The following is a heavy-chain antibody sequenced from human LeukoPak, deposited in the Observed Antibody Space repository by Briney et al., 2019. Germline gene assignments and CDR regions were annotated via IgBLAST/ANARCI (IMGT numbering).Heavy chain of an antibody. CDR3: AKALKKNCSSTSCLDY. V-gene: IGHV3-30*02. J-gene: IGHJ4*02. CDR2: IRYDGSNK. Sequence: GGSLRLSCAASGFTFSSYGMHWVRQAPGKGLEWVAFIRYDGSNKYYADSVKGRFTISRDNSKNTLYLQMNSLRAEDTAVYYCAKALKKNCSSTSCLDYWGQGTLVTVSS. D-gene: IGHD2-2*01. CDR1: GFTFSSYG.